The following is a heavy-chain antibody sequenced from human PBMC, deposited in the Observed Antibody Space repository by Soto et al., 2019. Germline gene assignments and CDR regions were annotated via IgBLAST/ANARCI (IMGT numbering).Heavy chain of an antibody. D-gene: IGHD1-7*01. CDR2: IYYSGST. J-gene: IGHJ6*02. Sequence: PSETLSLTCTVSGGSISSYYWSWIRQPPGKGLEWIGYIYYSGSTNYNPSLKSRVTISVDTSKNQFSLKLSSVTAADTAVYYCARGQLHHYYYYGMDVWGQGTTVTAP. CDR1: GGSISSYY. CDR3: ARGQLHHYYYYGMDV. V-gene: IGHV4-59*01.